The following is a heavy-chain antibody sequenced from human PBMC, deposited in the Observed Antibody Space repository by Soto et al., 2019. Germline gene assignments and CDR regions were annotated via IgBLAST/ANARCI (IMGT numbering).Heavy chain of an antibody. V-gene: IGHV3-23*01. CDR2: ISGSGGST. J-gene: IGHJ5*02. CDR1: GFTXSSYA. CDR3: AKGLMGELLVEVPIDP. D-gene: IGHD1-26*01. Sequence: PGGSLRLSCAASGFTXSSYAMSWVRQAPGKGLEWVSAISGSGGSTYYADSVKGRFTISRDNSKNTLYLQMNSLRAEDTAVYYCAKGLMGELLVEVPIDPRGQGTLVTVSS.